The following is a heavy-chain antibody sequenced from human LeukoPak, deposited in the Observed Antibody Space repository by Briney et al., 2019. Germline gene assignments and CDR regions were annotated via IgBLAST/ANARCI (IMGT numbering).Heavy chain of an antibody. J-gene: IGHJ4*02. CDR1: GYTFTGYY. CDR3: VGLTDCRTSACYPFDF. V-gene: IGHV1-2*02. D-gene: IGHD2-2*01. Sequence: GASVKVSCKTSGYTFTGYYIHWVRQAPGQGLEWMEWVNPDGGGTNSAQRFQGRVTMSRDASISTAYMELRRLTSDDTAVYYCVGLTDCRTSACYPFDFWGQGTLVIVSS. CDR2: VNPDGGGT.